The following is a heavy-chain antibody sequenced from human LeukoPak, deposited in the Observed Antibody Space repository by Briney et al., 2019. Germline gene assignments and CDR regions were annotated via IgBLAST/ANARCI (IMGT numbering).Heavy chain of an antibody. V-gene: IGHV3-11*04. J-gene: IGHJ4*02. D-gene: IGHD1-26*01. CDR3: ARGIYSGSYYFDY. Sequence: GSLRLSCAASGFTFSDYYMSWIRQAPGKGLEWVSYISSSGSTIYYADSVKGRFTISRDNAKNSLYLQMNSLRDEDTAVYYCARGIYSGSYYFDYWGQGTLVTVSS. CDR1: GFTFSDYY. CDR2: ISSSGSTI.